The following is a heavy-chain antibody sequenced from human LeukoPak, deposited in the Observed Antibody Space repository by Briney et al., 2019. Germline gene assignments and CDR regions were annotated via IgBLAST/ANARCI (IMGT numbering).Heavy chain of an antibody. J-gene: IGHJ4*02. D-gene: IGHD3-10*01. CDR1: GYTFTGYY. CDR2: INPNSGGT. V-gene: IGHV1-2*02. Sequence: ASVKVSCKASGYTFTGYYIHWVRQAPGQGLEWMGWINPNSGGTNYAQKFQGRVTMTRDTSISTAYMELSRLRSDDTAVYYCARDQMVRGVIKDYWGQGTLVTVSS. CDR3: ARDQMVRGVIKDY.